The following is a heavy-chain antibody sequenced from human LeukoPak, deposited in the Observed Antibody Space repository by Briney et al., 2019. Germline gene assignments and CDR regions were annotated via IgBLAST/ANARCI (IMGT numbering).Heavy chain of an antibody. CDR3: AKDRGDSYGHFDY. V-gene: IGHV3-23*01. Sequence: GGSLRLSCVPSGFSFSNYAMSWVRQAPGKGLEWVSSISGSGGSTHYVDSVKGRFTISRDKTKNTLYLQMNGLRAEDTAVYYCAKDRGDSYGHFDYWGQGTLVTVSS. J-gene: IGHJ4*02. D-gene: IGHD5-18*01. CDR2: ISGSGGST. CDR1: GFSFSNYA.